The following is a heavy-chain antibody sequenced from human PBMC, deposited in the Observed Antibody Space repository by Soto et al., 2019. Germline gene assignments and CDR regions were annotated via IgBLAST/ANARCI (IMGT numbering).Heavy chain of an antibody. CDR1: GFTFSNYY. CDR3: ARPTVYYFDY. CDR2: INPGSGTT. V-gene: IGHV1-46*03. D-gene: IGHD4-17*01. J-gene: IGHJ4*02. Sequence: QVQLVQSGADVKKPGASVKVSCKTSGFTFSNYYIHWVRQAPGQGLEWMGIINPGSGTTNYAQKFQDRITVTWDTSTSTVYMQLSSLTSDDTAVYYCARPTVYYFDYWGQGTLITVSS.